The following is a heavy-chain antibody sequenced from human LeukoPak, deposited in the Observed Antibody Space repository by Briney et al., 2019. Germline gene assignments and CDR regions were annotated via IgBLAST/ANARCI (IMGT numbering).Heavy chain of an antibody. CDR2: IYYSGST. CDR1: GGSITNSSYY. V-gene: IGHV4-39*01. J-gene: IGHJ4*02. Sequence: SETLSLTCTVSGGSITNSSYYWGWIRQPPGKGLEWIGSIYYSGSTYYNPSLKSRVTISVDTSKNRFSLKLSSVTAADTAVYYCARRTVTTIWHWGQGTLVTVSS. CDR3: ARRTVTTIWH. D-gene: IGHD4-17*01.